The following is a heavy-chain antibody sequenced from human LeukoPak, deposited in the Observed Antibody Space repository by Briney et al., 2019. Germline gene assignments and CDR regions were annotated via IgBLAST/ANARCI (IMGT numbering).Heavy chain of an antibody. CDR1: GFNFSTYA. V-gene: IGHV3-30-3*01. CDR2: ISSEGSMK. CDR3: ARGNLYIVATIEDY. D-gene: IGHD5-12*01. J-gene: IGHJ4*02. Sequence: PGRSLRLSCAASGFNFSTYAMHWARQAPGKGLEWVAVISSEGSMKDYADSVKGRFTVSRDNSKNTLYLQLSSLRDEDTSLYYCARGNLYIVATIEDYWGQGTLVTVSS.